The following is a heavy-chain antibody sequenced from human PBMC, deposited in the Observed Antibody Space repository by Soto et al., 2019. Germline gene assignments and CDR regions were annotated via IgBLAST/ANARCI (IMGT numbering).Heavy chain of an antibody. Sequence: LGESLKISCKGSGYSFTSYWIGWVRQMPGKGLEWMGIIYPGDSDTRYSPSFQGQVTISADKSISTAYLQWSSLKASDTAMYYCARNVEMATVGMYYYGMDVWGQGTTVTVSS. CDR1: GYSFTSYW. V-gene: IGHV5-51*01. CDR3: ARNVEMATVGMYYYGMDV. J-gene: IGHJ6*02. CDR2: IYPGDSDT. D-gene: IGHD4-4*01.